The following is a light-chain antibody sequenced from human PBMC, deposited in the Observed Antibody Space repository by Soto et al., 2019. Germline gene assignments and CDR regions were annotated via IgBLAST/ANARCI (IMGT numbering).Light chain of an antibody. J-gene: IGKJ5*01. V-gene: IGKV1-39*01. CDR2: AAS. CDR3: QQTNNFPLT. Sequence: DIQMTQSPSSLSASVGDRVTITCRASQSISKYVNWYQHKPGKAPTVLIHAASSLQSGVPSRFSGSGSGTDFTLTISSLQPEDFATYYCQQTNNFPLTFGQGTRLEIK. CDR1: QSISKY.